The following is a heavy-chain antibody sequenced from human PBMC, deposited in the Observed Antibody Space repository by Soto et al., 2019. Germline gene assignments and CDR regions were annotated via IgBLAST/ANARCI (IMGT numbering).Heavy chain of an antibody. Sequence: SVKVSCKASGGTFSSYTISWVRQAPGQGLEWMGRIIPILGIANYAQKFQGRVTITADKSTSTAYMELSSLRAEDTALYYCARRMAFTTGWYFDYWGQGTLVTVSS. CDR1: GGTFSSYT. V-gene: IGHV1-69*02. D-gene: IGHD6-19*01. J-gene: IGHJ4*02. CDR2: IIPILGIA. CDR3: ARRMAFTTGWYFDY.